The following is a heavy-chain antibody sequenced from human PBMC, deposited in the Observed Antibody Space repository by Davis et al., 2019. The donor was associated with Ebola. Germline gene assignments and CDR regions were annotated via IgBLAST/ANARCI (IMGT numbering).Heavy chain of an antibody. D-gene: IGHD1-26*01. Sequence: GESLKTPCKGSGYSFTSYWISWVRQMPGKGLEWMGRIDPSDSYTNYSPSFQGHVTISADKSISTAYLQWSSLKASDTAMYYCARRGTMGAIRDDYWGQGTLATVSS. V-gene: IGHV5-10-1*01. J-gene: IGHJ4*02. CDR3: ARRGTMGAIRDDY. CDR1: GYSFTSYW. CDR2: IDPSDSYT.